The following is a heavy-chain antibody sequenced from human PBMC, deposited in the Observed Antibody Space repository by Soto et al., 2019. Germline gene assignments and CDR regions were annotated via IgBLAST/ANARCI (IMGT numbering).Heavy chain of an antibody. V-gene: IGHV3-30*18. J-gene: IGHJ4*02. D-gene: IGHD6-19*01. Sequence: VPLVESGGGVVQPGRSLRLSCAASGFTFSDYAMHWVRQAPGKGLEWVAVVSHDGRNTHYADSVKGRFTISRDSSKNTLSLEMTRLRAEDTAVYSCAKGGRQWLVTSDFNYWGQGALVTVSS. CDR3: AKGGRQWLVTSDFNY. CDR1: GFTFSDYA. CDR2: VSHDGRNT.